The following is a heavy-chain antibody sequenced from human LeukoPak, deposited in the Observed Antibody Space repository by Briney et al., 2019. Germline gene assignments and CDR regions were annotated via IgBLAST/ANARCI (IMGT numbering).Heavy chain of an antibody. J-gene: IGHJ4*02. Sequence: GGSLRLSCAASGFTVSSNYMSWVRQAPGKGLEGVSIIYSGGSTYYADSVKGRFTISRDNSKNTLYLQMNSLRAEDTAVYYCARANWGHPMYYFDYWGQGTLVTVSS. CDR1: GFTVSSNY. D-gene: IGHD7-27*01. CDR3: ARANWGHPMYYFDY. CDR2: IYSGGST. V-gene: IGHV3-66*01.